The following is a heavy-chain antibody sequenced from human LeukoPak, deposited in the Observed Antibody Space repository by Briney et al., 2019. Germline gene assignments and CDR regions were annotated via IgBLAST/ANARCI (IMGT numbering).Heavy chain of an antibody. J-gene: IGHJ4*02. CDR1: GLTFSSYC. D-gene: IGHD6-13*01. CDR3: AKDGGLDSRKQLGLDY. Sequence: GGSLRLSCAVSGLTFSSYCMHWVRQAPGKGLEWVASIRNDGSNKYYADSVKGRFTISRDESKNTLYLQMNSLRAGDTAAYYCAKDGGLDSRKQLGLDYWGQGTLVTVSS. V-gene: IGHV3-30*02. CDR2: IRNDGSNK.